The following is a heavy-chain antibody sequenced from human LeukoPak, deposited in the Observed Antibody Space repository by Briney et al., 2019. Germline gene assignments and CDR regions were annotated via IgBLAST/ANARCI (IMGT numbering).Heavy chain of an antibody. J-gene: IGHJ4*02. D-gene: IGHD6-13*01. CDR3: ARAYGYSSSWYTY. CDR2: IYYSGST. CDR1: GGSISSYY. Sequence: PSETLSLTCTVSGGSISSYYWSWIRQPPGKGLEWIGYIYYSGSTNYNPSLKSRVTISVDTSKNQFSLKLSSVTAADTAVYYCARAYGYSSSWYTYWGQGTLVTVSS. V-gene: IGHV4-59*01.